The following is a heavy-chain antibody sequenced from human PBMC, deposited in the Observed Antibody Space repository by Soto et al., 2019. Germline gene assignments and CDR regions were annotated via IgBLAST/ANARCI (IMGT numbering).Heavy chain of an antibody. CDR1: GYMFTNYL. CDR2: IDPSDSYT. J-gene: IGHJ6*02. Sequence: RGESLKISCQGSGYMFTNYLINWVRQASGGVLEWLGRIDPSDSYTKYNPSFQGHVTISADKTTSTAYLQWSSLRASDTAVYYCASHNFVCGGDCNSSGMDVWGQGTTVTVSS. CDR3: ASHNFVCGGDCNSSGMDV. D-gene: IGHD2-21*02. V-gene: IGHV5-10-1*01.